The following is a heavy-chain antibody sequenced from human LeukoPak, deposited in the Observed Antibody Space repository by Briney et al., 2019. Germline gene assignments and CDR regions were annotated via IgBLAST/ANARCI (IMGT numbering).Heavy chain of an antibody. J-gene: IGHJ5*02. CDR1: GYTFTSYG. V-gene: IGHV1-18*04. Sequence: ASVKVSCKASGYTFTSYGISWVRQAHGPGRELMGWISAYNGNTNYAQKVQGRVTMTTDTSTSTAYMELRSLRSDDTAVYYSARVYFGEPRWGNNWFDPWGQGTLVTVSS. D-gene: IGHD3-10*01. CDR3: ARVYFGEPRWGNNWFDP. CDR2: ISAYNGNT.